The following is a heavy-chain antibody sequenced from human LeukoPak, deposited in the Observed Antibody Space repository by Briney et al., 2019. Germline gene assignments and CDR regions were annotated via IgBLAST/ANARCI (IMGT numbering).Heavy chain of an antibody. CDR1: GGSISSHY. CDR3: ARGGRSWYFDY. CDR2: IYYSGST. J-gene: IGHJ4*02. D-gene: IGHD2-15*01. Sequence: KASETLSLTCTGAGGSISSHYWSWIRQPPGKGLEWIGYIYYSGSTNYNPSLKSRVTISVDTSKNQFSLKLSSVTAADTAVYYCARGGRSWYFDYWGQGTLVTVSS. V-gene: IGHV4-59*11.